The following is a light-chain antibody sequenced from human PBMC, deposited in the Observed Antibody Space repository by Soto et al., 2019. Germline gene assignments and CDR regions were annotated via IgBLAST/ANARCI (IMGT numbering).Light chain of an antibody. CDR2: GAS. CDR1: QGISNY. V-gene: IGKV1-17*03. J-gene: IGKJ1*01. Sequence: DIQMTQSPSAMSASVGDRVSITCRASQGISNYLAWFQQKPGKVPKRLIYGASSLQSGVPSRFSSRGSDTEFPLPNSSLKTEDCATFYCLQHNSYPPTFGPGTKAEIK. CDR3: LQHNSYPPT.